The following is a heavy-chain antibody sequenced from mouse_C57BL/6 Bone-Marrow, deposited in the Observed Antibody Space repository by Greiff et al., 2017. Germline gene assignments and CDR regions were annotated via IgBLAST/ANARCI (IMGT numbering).Heavy chain of an antibody. Sequence: QVQLQQPGAELVKPGASVKLSCKASGYTFTSYWMHWVKQRPGRGLEWIGKIDPNSGCTKYNEKFKSKATLTVDKPSSTAYMQLSSQTSEDSAIYYCAFTTVVADYYAMDYWGQGTSVTVSS. CDR3: AFTTVVADYYAMDY. CDR2: IDPNSGCT. V-gene: IGHV1-72*01. J-gene: IGHJ4*01. CDR1: GYTFTSYW. D-gene: IGHD1-1*01.